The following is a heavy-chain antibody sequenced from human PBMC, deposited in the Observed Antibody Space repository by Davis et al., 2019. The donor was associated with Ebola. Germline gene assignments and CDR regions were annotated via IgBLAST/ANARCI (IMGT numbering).Heavy chain of an antibody. CDR2: IYHSGST. CDR1: GGPISSSNW. D-gene: IGHD3-22*01. Sequence: MPSETLSLTCAVSGGPISSSNWWSWVRQPPGKGLEWIGEIYHSGSTNYNPSLKSRVTISVDKSKNQFSLKLSSVTAADTAVYYCASLPYYYDSSEDYWGQGTLVTVSS. CDR3: ASLPYYYDSSEDY. J-gene: IGHJ4*02. V-gene: IGHV4-4*02.